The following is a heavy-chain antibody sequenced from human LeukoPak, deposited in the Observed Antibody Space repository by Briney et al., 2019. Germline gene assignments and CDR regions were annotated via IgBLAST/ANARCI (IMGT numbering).Heavy chain of an antibody. V-gene: IGHV4-59*01. J-gene: IGHJ4*02. CDR1: GGSISSYY. CDR2: IYYSGST. Sequence: SETLSLTCTVSGGSISSYYWSWIRQPPGKGLEWIGYIYYSGSTNYNPSLKSRVTISVDTSKNQFSLKLSSVTAADTAVYYCARDRAKDEDYWGQGTLVTVSS. CDR3: ARDRAKDEDY. D-gene: IGHD3-10*01.